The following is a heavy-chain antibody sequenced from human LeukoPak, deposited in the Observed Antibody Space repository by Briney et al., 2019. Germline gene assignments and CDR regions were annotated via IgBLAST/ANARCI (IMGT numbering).Heavy chain of an antibody. Sequence: GGSLRLSCTASGFTFRGFSMHWVRQAPGKGLEWLSYISTSSRSTYYADSVKGRFTISRDNAKNTLFLDMHSLRPGDSAVYYCARSAVRGVACDYWGQGTLLTVSS. V-gene: IGHV3-48*01. CDR1: GFTFRGFS. D-gene: IGHD3-10*01. CDR2: ISTSSRST. CDR3: ARSAVRGVACDY. J-gene: IGHJ4*02.